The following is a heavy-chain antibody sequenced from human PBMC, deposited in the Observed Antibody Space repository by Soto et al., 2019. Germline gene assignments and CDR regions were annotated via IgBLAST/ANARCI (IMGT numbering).Heavy chain of an antibody. Sequence: GGSLRLSCSASGFTFNNYWMHWVRQAPGKGLVWVSRIKTDGSSPNYADSVEGRFTISSDNAKNTLYLQMNSLRVEDTAVYYCARDRIAGSGSCDNWGQGTLVTVSS. CDR2: IKTDGSSP. CDR3: ARDRIAGSGSCDN. J-gene: IGHJ4*02. D-gene: IGHD3-10*01. CDR1: GFTFNNYW. V-gene: IGHV3-74*01.